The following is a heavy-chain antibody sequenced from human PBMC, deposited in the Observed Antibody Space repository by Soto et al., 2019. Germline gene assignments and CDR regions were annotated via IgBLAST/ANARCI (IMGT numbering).Heavy chain of an antibody. V-gene: IGHV3-74*01. D-gene: IGHD1-7*01. CDR3: ARHQVTGTTLYGLDV. CDR1: GFTLSKYW. CDR2: INTDGSNT. Sequence: EVQLVESGGGLVEPGGSLRLSCAASGFTLSKYWMHWVRQAPGKGLVWVSHINTDGSNTNYADSVKGRFTVSRDNAKNTLYLQMYSLRAADTALYYCARHQVTGTTLYGLDVWGQGTTVTVSS. J-gene: IGHJ6*02.